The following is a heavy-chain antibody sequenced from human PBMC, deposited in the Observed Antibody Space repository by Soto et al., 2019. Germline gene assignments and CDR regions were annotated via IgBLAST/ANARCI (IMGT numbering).Heavy chain of an antibody. CDR2: ISSSGSNT. CDR3: ARMPSGYNSGANFDY. V-gene: IGHV3-11*01. D-gene: IGHD6-19*01. CDR1: GFSFSDYY. J-gene: IGHJ4*02. Sequence: QVQLVESGGGLVKPGGSLRLSCAVSGFSFSDYYMSWIRQAPGRGLDWLSYISSSGSNTYYADSVKGRFTISRDNAKNSLFLQVSSLRAEDTAVYYCARMPSGYNSGANFDYWGLGTLVTVSS.